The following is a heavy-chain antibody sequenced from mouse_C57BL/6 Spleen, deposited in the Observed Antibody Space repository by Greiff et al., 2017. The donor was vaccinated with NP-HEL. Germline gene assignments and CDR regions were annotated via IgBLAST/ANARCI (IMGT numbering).Heavy chain of an antibody. D-gene: IGHD1-1*01. J-gene: IGHJ4*01. CDR3: ARGGTTNAMDY. Sequence: QVQLQQSGAELVKPGASVKISCKASGYAFSSYWMNWVKQRPGKGLEWIGQIYPGDGDTNYNEKFKGKATLTADKSSSTAYMQLSSLTSEDSAVYFCARGGTTNAMDYWGQGTSVTVSS. V-gene: IGHV1-80*01. CDR1: GYAFSSYW. CDR2: IYPGDGDT.